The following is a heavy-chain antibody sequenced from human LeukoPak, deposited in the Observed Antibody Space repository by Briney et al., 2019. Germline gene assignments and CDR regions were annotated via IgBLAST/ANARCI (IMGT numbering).Heavy chain of an antibody. CDR2: ISAYNGNT. Sequence: ASVKVSCKASGYTFTSYGISWVRQAPGQGLEWMGWISAYNGNTNYAQKLQGRVTMTTDTSTSTAYMELRSLRSDDTAAYYCAREIRLRYFDWLLSPLVGAFDIWGQGTMVTVSS. V-gene: IGHV1-18*01. J-gene: IGHJ3*02. CDR1: GYTFTSYG. D-gene: IGHD3-9*01. CDR3: AREIRLRYFDWLLSPLVGAFDI.